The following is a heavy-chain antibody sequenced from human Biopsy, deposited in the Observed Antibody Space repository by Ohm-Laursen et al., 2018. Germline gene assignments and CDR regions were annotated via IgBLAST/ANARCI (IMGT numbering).Heavy chain of an antibody. CDR2: IIPILRTT. D-gene: IGHD2-2*01. CDR3: AREAIGYQLPCDD. Sequence: VKISCKTPTGTFNSYGIIWVRQAPGQGLEWMGRIIPILRTTAYAQTFLGRATITADSPTSTVDMELTSLTSDDTAVYFCAREAIGYQLPCDDWGQGTLVTVSS. V-gene: IGHV1-69*11. J-gene: IGHJ4*02. CDR1: TGTFNSYG.